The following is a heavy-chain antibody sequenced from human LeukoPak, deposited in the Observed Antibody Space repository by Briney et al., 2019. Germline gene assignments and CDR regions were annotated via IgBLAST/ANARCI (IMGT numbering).Heavy chain of an antibody. CDR1: GFTFSDYY. CDR2: ISSSGSTI. D-gene: IGHD4-17*01. CDR3: ARDSGDYYFDY. J-gene: IGHJ4*02. V-gene: IGHV3-11*01. Sequence: PGGSLRLSCAASGFTFSDYYMNWIRQAPGKGLEWVSYISSSGSTIYYADSVKGRFTISRDNTKNSLSLQMNSLRADDMAVYYCARDSGDYYFDYWGQGTLVTVSS.